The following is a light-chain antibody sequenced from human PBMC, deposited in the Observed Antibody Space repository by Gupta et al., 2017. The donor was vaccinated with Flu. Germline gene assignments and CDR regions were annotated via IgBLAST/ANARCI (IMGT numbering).Light chain of an antibody. CDR1: QSVNIGY. J-gene: IGKJ4*01. CDR3: QQYGHSPLT. V-gene: IGKV3-20*01. Sequence: ESVLTQSPGTLSLSPVDRATLSCRASQSVNIGYLAWYQQKPGQAPRLLIYGASSRATGIPDRFSGSGSGTDFTLTIRRLEPEDFALYYCQQYGHSPLTFGGGTKVEIK. CDR2: GAS.